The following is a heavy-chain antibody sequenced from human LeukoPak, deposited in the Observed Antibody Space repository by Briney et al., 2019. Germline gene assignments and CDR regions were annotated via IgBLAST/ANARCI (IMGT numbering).Heavy chain of an antibody. D-gene: IGHD6-19*01. V-gene: IGHV4-38-2*02. CDR1: GYSISSGYY. CDR2: IYHSGST. Sequence: SETLSLTCTVSGYSISSGYYWGWIRQPPGKGLEWIGSIYHSGSTYYNPSLKSRVTISVDTSKNQFSLKLSSVTAADTAVYDCARRMGQWLVSPLPRHKSFDYWGQGTLVTVSS. J-gene: IGHJ4*02. CDR3: ARRMGQWLVSPLPRHKSFDY.